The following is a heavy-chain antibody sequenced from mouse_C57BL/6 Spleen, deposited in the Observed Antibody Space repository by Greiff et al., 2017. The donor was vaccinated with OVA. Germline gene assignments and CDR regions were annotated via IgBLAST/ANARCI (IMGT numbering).Heavy chain of an antibody. Sequence: EVQRVESGGGLVKPGGSLKLSCAASGFTFSSYTMSWVRQTPEKRLEWVATISGGGGNTYYPDSVKGRFTISRDNAKNTLYLQMSSLRSEDTAMYYCARSDYYNYFDYWGQGTTLTVSS. CDR2: ISGGGGNT. J-gene: IGHJ2*01. V-gene: IGHV5-9*04. D-gene: IGHD1-1*01. CDR1: GFTFSSYT. CDR3: ARSDYYNYFDY.